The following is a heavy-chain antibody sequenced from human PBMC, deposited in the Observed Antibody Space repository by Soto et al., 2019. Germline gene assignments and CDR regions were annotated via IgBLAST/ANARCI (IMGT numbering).Heavy chain of an antibody. CDR2: IYHSGST. CDR3: ARVFGTVVTPGYFDY. Sequence: QLQLQESGSGLVKPSQTLSPTCAVSGGSISSGGYSWSWIRQPPGKGLEWIGYIYHSGSTYYNPSRQSRVTISVDRSKNQFSLKLSSVTAADTAVYYCARVFGTVVTPGYFDYWGQGTLVTVSS. D-gene: IGHD2-21*02. J-gene: IGHJ4*02. CDR1: GGSISSGGYS. V-gene: IGHV4-30-2*01.